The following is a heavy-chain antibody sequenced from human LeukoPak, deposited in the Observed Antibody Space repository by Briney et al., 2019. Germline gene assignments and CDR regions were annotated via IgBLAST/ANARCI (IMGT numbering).Heavy chain of an antibody. V-gene: IGHV3-7*01. CDR1: GFTFSSYW. CDR3: ARHLHDYGDKLDAFDI. Sequence: GGSLRLSCAASGFTFSSYWMSWVRQAPGKGLEWVANIKQDGSEKYYVDSVKGRFTISRDNAKNSLYLQMNSLRAEDTAVYYCARHLHDYGDKLDAFDIWGRGTMVTVSS. J-gene: IGHJ3*02. D-gene: IGHD4-17*01. CDR2: IKQDGSEK.